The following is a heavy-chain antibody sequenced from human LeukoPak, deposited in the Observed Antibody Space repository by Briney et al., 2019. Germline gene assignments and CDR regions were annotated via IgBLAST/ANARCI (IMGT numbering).Heavy chain of an antibody. D-gene: IGHD6-19*01. J-gene: IGHJ4*02. Sequence: PGGSLRLSCAASGFTFSSYAMSWVRQAPGKGLEWVSAISGSGGSTYYADSVKGRFTISRDNSKNTLYLQMNSLRAEDTAVYYCAKDRARYSSGWQSHTFDYWGQGTLVTVSS. V-gene: IGHV3-23*01. CDR3: AKDRARYSSGWQSHTFDY. CDR2: ISGSGGST. CDR1: GFTFSSYA.